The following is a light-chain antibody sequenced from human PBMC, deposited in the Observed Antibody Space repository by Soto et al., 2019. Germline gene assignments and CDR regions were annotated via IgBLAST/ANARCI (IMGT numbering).Light chain of an antibody. CDR2: RSS. V-gene: IGKV3-20*01. CDR1: QSGISNY. Sequence: EIVLTQSPGTLSLSPGERATLSCRARQSGISNYLAWYQQKPGQAPRLLMYRSSFRATGIPDRFSGSGSETDSTLTISRLEPEDFALYYCQRYGRSWTFGPGTKVEI. J-gene: IGKJ1*01. CDR3: QRYGRSWT.